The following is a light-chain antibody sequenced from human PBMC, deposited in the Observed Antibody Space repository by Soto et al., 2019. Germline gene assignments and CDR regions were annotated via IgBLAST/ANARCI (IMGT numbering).Light chain of an antibody. CDR2: DVS. CDR3: SSYTSSSLYV. V-gene: IGLV2-14*01. CDR1: SSDVGGYNY. Sequence: QSVLSQPASVSGSPGQSITISCTGTSSDVGGYNYVSWYQQHPGKAPKLMIYDVSNRPSGVSNRFSGSKSGNTASLTISGXQAEDEADYYCSSYTSSSLYVFGTGTKVTVL. J-gene: IGLJ1*01.